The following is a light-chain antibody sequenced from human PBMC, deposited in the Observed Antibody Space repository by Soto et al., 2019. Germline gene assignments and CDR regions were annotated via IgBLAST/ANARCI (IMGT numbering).Light chain of an antibody. J-gene: IGKJ2*01. CDR3: QQYNNWPQYT. V-gene: IGKV3-15*01. CDR1: QSVGSRN. CDR2: GAS. Sequence: EIVLTDSRVTRSRSAGERATLFCXXXQSVGSRNLAWYQQKPGQAPRLLIYGASTRATGIPARFSGSGSGTEFTLTISSLQSEDFAVYYCQQYNNWPQYTFGQGTKVDIK.